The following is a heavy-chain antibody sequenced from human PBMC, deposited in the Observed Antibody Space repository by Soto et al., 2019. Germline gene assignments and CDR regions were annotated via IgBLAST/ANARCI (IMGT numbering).Heavy chain of an antibody. CDR2: IYSSGNT. Sequence: PSETLSLTCSVSGGTISGYYWTWIRQPAGKGLEWIGRIYSSGNTKYNPSLQSRVTMSLDTSNNQFSLRLTSVTAADTAVYYCARTEMTTLPNFAYWGQGTQVTVSS. J-gene: IGHJ4*02. CDR3: ARTEMTTLPNFAY. V-gene: IGHV4-4*07. D-gene: IGHD4-17*01. CDR1: GGTISGYY.